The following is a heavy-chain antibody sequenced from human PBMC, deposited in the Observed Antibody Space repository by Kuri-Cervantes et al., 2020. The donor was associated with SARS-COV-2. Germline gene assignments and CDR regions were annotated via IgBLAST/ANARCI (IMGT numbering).Heavy chain of an antibody. CDR1: GGSFSGYY. J-gene: IGHJ4*02. CDR2: IYYSGST. V-gene: IGHV4-34*01. Sequence: SQTLSLTCAVYGGSFSGYYWSWIRQPPGKGLEWIGSIYYSGSTYYNPSLKSRVTISVDTSKNQFTLKLSSVTAADTAVYYCARLQVGALDYWGQGTLVTVSS. CDR3: ARLQVGALDY. D-gene: IGHD1-26*01.